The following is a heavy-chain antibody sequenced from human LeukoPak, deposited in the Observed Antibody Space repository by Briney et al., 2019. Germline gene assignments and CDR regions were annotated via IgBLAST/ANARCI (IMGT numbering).Heavy chain of an antibody. CDR2: ISWNSGSI. Sequence: GGSLRLSCAASGFTFDDYAMHWVRQAPGKGLEWVSGISWNSGSIGYADSVKGRFTISRDNAKNSLYLQMNSLRAEDTALYYCAKDKGSGATGAFDIWGQGTMVTVSS. CDR3: AKDKGSGATGAFDI. D-gene: IGHD3-10*01. J-gene: IGHJ3*02. V-gene: IGHV3-9*01. CDR1: GFTFDDYA.